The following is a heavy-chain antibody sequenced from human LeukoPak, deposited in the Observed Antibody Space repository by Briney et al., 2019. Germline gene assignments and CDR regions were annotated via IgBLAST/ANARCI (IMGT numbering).Heavy chain of an antibody. V-gene: IGHV4-34*01. CDR1: GGSFSGYF. CDR2: INHSGST. D-gene: IGHD2-21*02. CDR3: ARKTCGGDSRPFDR. J-gene: IGHJ4*02. Sequence: SETLSLTCAVYGGSFSGYFWSWIRQPPGKGLEWIGEINHSGSTNCKPSLKSRVTISVDTSKNQFFLSLRSVTAADTAVYYCARKTCGGDSRPFDRWGQGTLVTVSS.